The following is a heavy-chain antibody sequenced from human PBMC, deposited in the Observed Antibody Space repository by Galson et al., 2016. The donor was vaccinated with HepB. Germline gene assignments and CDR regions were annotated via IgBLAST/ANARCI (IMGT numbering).Heavy chain of an antibody. CDR1: GFTFNFYL. CDR2: INQDGSEK. J-gene: IGHJ3*02. Sequence: SLRLSCAASGFTFNFYLMSWVRQAPGKGLEWVANINQDGSEKSYMDSVKGRFTISRDNAKNSLYLQMNSLRAEGTAVYYCAKNFGDYVGDTFDMWGQGTTVTVSS. D-gene: IGHD4-17*01. CDR3: AKNFGDYVGDTFDM. V-gene: IGHV3-7*01.